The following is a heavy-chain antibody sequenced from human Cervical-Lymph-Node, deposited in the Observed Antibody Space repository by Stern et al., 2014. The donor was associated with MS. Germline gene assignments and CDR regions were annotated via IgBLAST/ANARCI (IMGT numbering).Heavy chain of an antibody. J-gene: IGHJ5*02. CDR2: ILPVFGTP. Sequence: QVQLVPSGAEVTKPGSSVKVSCKASGGTFSKFPSSWVRQAPGQGIEWMGGILPVFGTPTYAQEFRGRVTITADVSTSTVYMELSSLRSDDTAVYYCALSSETSDRWYSLGYDLWGQGTLVTVSS. CDR1: GGTFSKFP. V-gene: IGHV1-69*01. CDR3: ALSSETSDRWYSLGYDL. D-gene: IGHD6-13*01.